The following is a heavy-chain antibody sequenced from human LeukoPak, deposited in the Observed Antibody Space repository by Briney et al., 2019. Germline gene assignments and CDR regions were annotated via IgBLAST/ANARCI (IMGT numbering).Heavy chain of an antibody. CDR2: ISWNSGSI. V-gene: IGHV3-9*01. CDR3: AGGDRNGWYFYY. CDR1: GFTFDDYA. D-gene: IGHD6-19*01. J-gene: IGHJ4*02. Sequence: GGSLRLSCAASGFTFDDYAMHWVRQAPGKGLEWVSGISWNSGSIGYADSVKGRFTISRDNAKNSLYLQMNSLRAEDTALYYCAGGDRNGWYFYYWGQGTLVTVSS.